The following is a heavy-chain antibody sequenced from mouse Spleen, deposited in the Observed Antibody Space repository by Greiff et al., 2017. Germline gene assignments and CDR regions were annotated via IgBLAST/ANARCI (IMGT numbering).Heavy chain of an antibody. J-gene: IGHJ4*01. Sequence: EVQGVASGGGLVQPGGSLKLSCAASGFTFSDYGMAWVRQAPRKGPEWVAFISNLAYSIYYADTVTGRFTISRENAKNTLYLEMSSLRSEDTAMYYCARSGNYAMDYWGQGTSVTVSS. D-gene: IGHD1-3*01. CDR1: GFTFSDYG. CDR3: ARSGNYAMDY. V-gene: IGHV5-15*01. CDR2: ISNLAYSI.